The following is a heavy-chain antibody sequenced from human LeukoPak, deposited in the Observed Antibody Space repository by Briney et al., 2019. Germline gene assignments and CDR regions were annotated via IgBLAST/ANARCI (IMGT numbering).Heavy chain of an antibody. J-gene: IGHJ4*02. CDR3: AREKATTETFDY. D-gene: IGHD5-24*01. Sequence: DSVKDRFTISRDNSKNTPYLQMSSLRAEDTAVHYCAREKATTETFDYWGQGTLVTVSS. V-gene: IGHV3-30*15.